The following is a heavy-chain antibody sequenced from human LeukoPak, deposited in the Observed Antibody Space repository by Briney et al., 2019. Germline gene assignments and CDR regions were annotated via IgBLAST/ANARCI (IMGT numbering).Heavy chain of an antibody. CDR2: INPSGGST. CDR1: GYTFTSYY. V-gene: IGHV1-46*01. CDR3: ARDGSYGPFDY. Sequence: ASVNVSFKASGYTFTSYYMHWVRQAPGQGLEWMGIINPSGGSTSYAQKFQGRVTMTRDMSTSTVYMELSSLRSEDTAVYYCARDGSYGPFDYWGQGTLVTVSS. J-gene: IGHJ4*02. D-gene: IGHD5-18*01.